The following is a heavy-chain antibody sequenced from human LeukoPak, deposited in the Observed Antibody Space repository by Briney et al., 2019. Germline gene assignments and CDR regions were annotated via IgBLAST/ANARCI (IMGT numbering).Heavy chain of an antibody. V-gene: IGHV3-30-3*01. J-gene: IGHJ4*02. CDR1: GFTFSSYA. CDR2: ISYDGSNK. D-gene: IGHD5-12*01. Sequence: GGSLRLSCAASGFTFSSYAMHWVRQAPGKGLEWVAVISYDGSNKYYADSVKGRFTISRDNSKNTLYLQMNSLRAEDTAVYYCARSNSGYDHDLVYWGQGTLVTVSS. CDR3: ARSNSGYDHDLVY.